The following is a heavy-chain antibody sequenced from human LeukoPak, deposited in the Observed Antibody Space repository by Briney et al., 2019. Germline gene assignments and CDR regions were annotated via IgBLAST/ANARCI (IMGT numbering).Heavy chain of an antibody. CDR2: IWYDGSNK. Sequence: PGGSQRLSCAASGFTFSSYGMHWVRQAPGKGLEWVAVIWYDGSNKYYADSVKGRFTISRDNSKNTLYLQMNSLRAEDTAVYYCARGLLDDAFDIWGQGTMVTVSS. V-gene: IGHV3-33*01. CDR1: GFTFSSYG. D-gene: IGHD1-1*01. CDR3: ARGLLDDAFDI. J-gene: IGHJ3*02.